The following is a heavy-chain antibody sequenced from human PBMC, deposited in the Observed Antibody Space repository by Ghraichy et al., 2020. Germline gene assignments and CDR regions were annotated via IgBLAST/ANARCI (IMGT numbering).Heavy chain of an antibody. J-gene: IGHJ3*02. CDR1: GGSFSGYY. V-gene: IGHV4-34*01. CDR3: ARGRRLTMVRAYAFDI. Sequence: GSLRLSCAVYGGSFSGYYWSWIRQPPGKGLEWIGEINHSGSTNYNPSLKSRVTISVDTSKNQFSLKLSSMTAADTAVYYCARGRRLTMVRAYAFDIWGQGTMVTVSS. CDR2: INHSGST. D-gene: IGHD3-10*01.